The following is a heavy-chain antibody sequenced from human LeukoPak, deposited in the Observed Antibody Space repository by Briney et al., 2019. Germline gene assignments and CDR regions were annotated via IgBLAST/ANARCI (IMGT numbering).Heavy chain of an antibody. V-gene: IGHV3-23*01. D-gene: IGHD1-26*01. CDR3: AKDVGKWESLHFFDY. CDR2: ISGSGAST. Sequence: GGSLRLSCLTPGFTLSTNAMSWVRQAPGKGLEWISGISGSGASTYYADSVKGRFTISRDDSRNTLYLQMNSLRGDDTAVYYCAKDVGKWESLHFFDYWGQGTLVAVSS. CDR1: GFTLSTNA. J-gene: IGHJ4*02.